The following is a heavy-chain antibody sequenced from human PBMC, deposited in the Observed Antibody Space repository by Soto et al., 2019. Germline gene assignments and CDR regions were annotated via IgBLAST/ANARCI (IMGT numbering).Heavy chain of an antibody. CDR2: ISYDGSNT. V-gene: IGHV3-30*18. CDR1: GYTFSNYG. Sequence: QVRLVESGGGVVQPGRSLRLSCVASGYTFSNYGIHWVRQPPGKGLEWVSVISYDGSNTYYADSAKGRFTISRDNSKNTLYLQMNSLRSEDTAVYYCAKELQDGMDVWGQGTTVTVSS. J-gene: IGHJ6*02. CDR3: AKELQDGMDV.